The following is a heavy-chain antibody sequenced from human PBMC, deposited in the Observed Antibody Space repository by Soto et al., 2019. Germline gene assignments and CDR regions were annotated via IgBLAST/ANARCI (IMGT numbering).Heavy chain of an antibody. CDR2: ISYDGSNK. Sequence: GGSLRLSCAASGFTFSSYGMHWVRQAPGKGLGWAAVISYDGSNKYYADSVKGRFTISRDNSKNTLYLQMNSLRAEDTAVYYCAKAPKTYGDYVYFDYWGQGTLVTVSS. J-gene: IGHJ4*02. D-gene: IGHD4-17*01. V-gene: IGHV3-30*18. CDR3: AKAPKTYGDYVYFDY. CDR1: GFTFSSYG.